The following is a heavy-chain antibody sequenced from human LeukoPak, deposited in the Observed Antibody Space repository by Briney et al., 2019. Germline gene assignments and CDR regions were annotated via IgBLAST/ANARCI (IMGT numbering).Heavy chain of an antibody. CDR1: GYTFTGYY. Sequence: GASVKVSCKASGYTFTGYYMHWVRQAPGQGLEWMGWINPNSGGTNYAQKFQGRVTMTRDTSISTAYMELSRLRSDDTAVYYCASSQLWFGEKYNWFDPWGQGTLVTVSS. CDR2: INPNSGGT. CDR3: ASSQLWFGEKYNWFDP. V-gene: IGHV1-2*02. J-gene: IGHJ5*02. D-gene: IGHD3-10*01.